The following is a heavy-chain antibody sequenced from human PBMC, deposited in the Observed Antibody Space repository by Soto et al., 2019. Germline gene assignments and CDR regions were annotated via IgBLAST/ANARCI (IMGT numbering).Heavy chain of an antibody. Sequence: QVQVVQSGAGVKKPGSSVRVSAKVSGGIFTNNAISWGRQAPGQGLEGLGGVIPLFDKAYYEQIFRGRLKISADGATTTAYMELSGLTSADTAVYFCATGGHNDGYNFYHGMDVWGQGTTVTVS. CDR1: GGIFTNNA. CDR2: VIPLFDKA. V-gene: IGHV1-69*01. CDR3: ATGGHNDGYNFYHGMDV. D-gene: IGHD5-18*01. J-gene: IGHJ6*02.